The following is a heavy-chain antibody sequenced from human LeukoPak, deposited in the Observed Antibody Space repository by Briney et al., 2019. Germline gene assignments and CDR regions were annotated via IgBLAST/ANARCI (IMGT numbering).Heavy chain of an antibody. J-gene: IGHJ4*02. V-gene: IGHV3-15*01. D-gene: IGHD3-16*01. CDR2: IKSKTDGGTT. Sequence: GGSLRLSCAASGFTFSNAWMSWVRQAPGKGLEWVGRIKSKTDGGTTDYAAPVKGRFTISRDDSKNTLYLQMNSLKTEDTAVYYCTTDSSDYVWGSYPDYWGQGTLVTVSS. CDR1: GFTFSNAW. CDR3: TTDSSDYVWGSYPDY.